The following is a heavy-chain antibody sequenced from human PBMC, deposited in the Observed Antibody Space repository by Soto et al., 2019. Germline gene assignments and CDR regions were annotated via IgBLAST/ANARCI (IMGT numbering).Heavy chain of an antibody. J-gene: IGHJ4*02. CDR1: GFSLSTSGLG. CDR2: IYWNDDK. D-gene: IGHD6-19*01. CDR3: AHRPSGWYLFDY. V-gene: IGHV2-5*01. Sequence: QITLKESGPTLVRPTQTLTLTCTFSGFSLSTSGLGVGWIRQPPGKALEWLALIYWNDDKRYSPSLKARLTITKAPSNNPVVLTMTNMDPVDTATYYCAHRPSGWYLFDYWVQGTLVTVSS.